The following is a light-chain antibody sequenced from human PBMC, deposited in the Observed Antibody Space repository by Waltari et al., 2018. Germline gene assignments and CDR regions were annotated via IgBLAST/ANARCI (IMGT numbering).Light chain of an antibody. CDR2: DSS. CDR3: QQYSEWPPYN. J-gene: IGKJ2*01. CDR1: QSIGYN. Sequence: EIMMTQYPATLSVSPGDRATLSCRASQSIGYNLAWYQQKPGQVPRLLIYDSSTRATGISDKFSGNGSGTEFTLTISSLQSEDFAVYYCQQYSEWPPYNFGQGTKVEIK. V-gene: IGKV3-15*01.